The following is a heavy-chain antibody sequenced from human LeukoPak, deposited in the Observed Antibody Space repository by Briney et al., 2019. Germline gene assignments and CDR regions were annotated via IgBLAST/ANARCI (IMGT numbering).Heavy chain of an antibody. Sequence: TSETLSLTCTVSGYSISSGYYWGWIRQPPGKGLEWIGSIYHSGSTYYNPSLKSRVTISVDTSKNQFSLKLSSVTAADTAVYYCARRALYYDSSGYYVVNWFDPWGQGTLVTVSS. CDR2: IYHSGST. CDR1: GYSISSGYY. D-gene: IGHD3-22*01. V-gene: IGHV4-38-2*02. CDR3: ARRALYYDSSGYYVVNWFDP. J-gene: IGHJ5*02.